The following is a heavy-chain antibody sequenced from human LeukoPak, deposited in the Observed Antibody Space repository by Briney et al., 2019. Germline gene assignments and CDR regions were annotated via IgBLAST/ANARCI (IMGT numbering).Heavy chain of an antibody. J-gene: IGHJ3*02. V-gene: IGHV4-30-4*08. Sequence: SQTLSLTCTVSGGSISSGDYYWSWIRQPPGKGLEWIGYIYYSGSTYYNPSLKSRVIISVDTSKNQFSLKLSSVTAADTAVYYCARETRYNWNRLGAFDIWGQGTMVTVSS. CDR1: GGSISSGDYY. CDR3: ARETRYNWNRLGAFDI. D-gene: IGHD1-1*01. CDR2: IYYSGST.